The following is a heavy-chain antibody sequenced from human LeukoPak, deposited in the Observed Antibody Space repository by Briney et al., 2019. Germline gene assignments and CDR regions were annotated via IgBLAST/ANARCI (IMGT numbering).Heavy chain of an antibody. CDR3: AKTSGSSWLDAFDI. J-gene: IGHJ3*02. CDR1: GYTFRSYA. D-gene: IGHD6-13*01. Sequence: GGSLRLSCAASGYTFRSYAMTWVRQAPGKGLEWVSAISGSGDTTFYADSVRGRFTISRDNSMNTLYLQMNSLRADDTAVYYCAKTSGSSWLDAFDIWGQGTMVTVSS. V-gene: IGHV3-23*01. CDR2: ISGSGDTT.